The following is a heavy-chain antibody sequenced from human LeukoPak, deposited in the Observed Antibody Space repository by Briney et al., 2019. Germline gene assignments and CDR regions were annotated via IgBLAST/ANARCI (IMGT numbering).Heavy chain of an antibody. CDR2: INHSGST. Sequence: SETLSLTCAVYGGSFSGYYWSWIRQPPGKGLEWIGEINHSGSTNYNPSLKSRVTISVDTSKNQFSLKLSSVTAADTAVYYCARSTNYGSGSDWGQGTLVTVSS. J-gene: IGHJ4*02. D-gene: IGHD3-10*01. V-gene: IGHV4-34*01. CDR3: ARSTNYGSGSD. CDR1: GGSFSGYY.